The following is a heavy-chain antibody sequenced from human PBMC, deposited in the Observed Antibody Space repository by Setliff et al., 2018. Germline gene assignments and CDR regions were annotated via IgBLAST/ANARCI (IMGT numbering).Heavy chain of an antibody. J-gene: IGHJ3*02. V-gene: IGHV4-59*01. Sequence: SETLSLTCSVSGGSISTYYWSWVRQPPGKGLEWIGNINYSGNSNYIPSLKSRVTISVDTPKNQFSLKLSSVTAADTAVYYCARDTRVRDSSSVPSDTFDIWGRGTMVTVSS. D-gene: IGHD2-15*01. CDR1: GGSISTYY. CDR3: ARDTRVRDSSSVPSDTFDI. CDR2: INYSGNS.